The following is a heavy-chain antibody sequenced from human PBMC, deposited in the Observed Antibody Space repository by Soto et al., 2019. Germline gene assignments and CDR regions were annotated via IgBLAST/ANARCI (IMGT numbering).Heavy chain of an antibody. CDR1: GYTFTTYD. Sequence: ASVKVSCPASGYTFTTYDINWVRQAPGQGLEWLGWMDPNSGSTGYAQNFQGRITMTRNIPRNTAHMELSSLQSEDTAVYYCARERKFDFWRKGLDVWGQGTTVTVSS. D-gene: IGHD3-3*01. CDR3: ARERKFDFWRKGLDV. CDR2: MDPNSGST. J-gene: IGHJ6*02. V-gene: IGHV1-8*01.